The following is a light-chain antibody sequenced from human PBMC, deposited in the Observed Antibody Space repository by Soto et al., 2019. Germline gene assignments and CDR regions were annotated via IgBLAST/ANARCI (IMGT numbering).Light chain of an antibody. J-gene: IGKJ4*01. CDR2: AAS. CDR3: QKYNSAPLT. V-gene: IGKV1-27*01. Sequence: DIKMNQSPSSLSASVGDRVTITCRASQGISRYLAWYQQKPGKVPKLLIYAASSLQSGVPSRFSGSGSGTDFTLIISSLQPEDVAIYYCQKYNSAPLTFGGGTKV. CDR1: QGISRY.